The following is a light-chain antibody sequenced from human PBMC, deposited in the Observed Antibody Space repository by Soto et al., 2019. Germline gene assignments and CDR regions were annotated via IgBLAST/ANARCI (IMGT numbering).Light chain of an antibody. V-gene: IGLV2-11*01. Sequence: QSALTQPRSVSGSPGQSVTISCSGTSSRVGDYNFVSWFHQHPGKAPKVLIYDVTRRPSGVPDRFAGSRSGNTASLTISGLQADDEADYYCCLYAGSYTYVFGTGTKLTVL. CDR1: SSRVGDYNF. CDR2: DVT. CDR3: CLYAGSYTYV. J-gene: IGLJ1*01.